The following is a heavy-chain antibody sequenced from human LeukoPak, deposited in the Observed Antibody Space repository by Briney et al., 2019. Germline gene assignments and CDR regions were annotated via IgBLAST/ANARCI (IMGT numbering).Heavy chain of an antibody. CDR3: ARGPQYSYGPDCYYYGMDV. CDR1: GGSISSYY. D-gene: IGHD5-18*01. CDR2: IYTSGST. V-gene: IGHV4-4*07. J-gene: IGHJ6*02. Sequence: SETLSLTCTVPGGSISSYYWSWIRQPAGKGLEWIGRIYTSGSTNYNPSLKSRVTMSVDTSKNQFSLKLSSVTAADTAVYYCARGPQYSYGPDCYYYGMDVWGQGTTVTVSS.